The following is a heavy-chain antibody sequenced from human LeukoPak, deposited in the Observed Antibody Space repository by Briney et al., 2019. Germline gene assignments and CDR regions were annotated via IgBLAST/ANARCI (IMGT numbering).Heavy chain of an antibody. D-gene: IGHD3-10*01. V-gene: IGHV3-11*06. CDR1: GFTFSDYY. CDR3: ARFGGYGSGSYSNWFDP. Sequence: PGGSLRLSCAASGFTFSDYYMSWIRQAPGKGLEWVSYISSSRSYTNYADSVKGRFTISRDNAKNSLYLQMNSLRAEDTAVYYCARFGGYGSGSYSNWFDPWGQGTLVTVSS. J-gene: IGHJ5*02. CDR2: ISSSRSYT.